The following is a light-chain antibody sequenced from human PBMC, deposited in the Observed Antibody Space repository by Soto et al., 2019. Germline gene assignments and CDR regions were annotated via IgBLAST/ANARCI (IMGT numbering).Light chain of an antibody. CDR2: SNN. CDR1: SSNIGSNY. Sequence: QSVLTQPPSASGTPGRRVTISCSGSSSNIGSNYVYWYQQLPGTAPKLLIYSNNQRPSGVPDRFSGSKSGTSASLAISGLRSEDEADYYCAAWDDSLSGHVVFGGGTKLTVL. V-gene: IGLV1-47*02. J-gene: IGLJ2*01. CDR3: AAWDDSLSGHVV.